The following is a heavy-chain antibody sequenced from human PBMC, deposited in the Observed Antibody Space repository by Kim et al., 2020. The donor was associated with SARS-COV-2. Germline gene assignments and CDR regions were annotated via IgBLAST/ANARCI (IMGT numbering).Heavy chain of an antibody. CDR1: GFTFSSYA. CDR3: ARDPYDSSGYYYRKRYYYYGMDV. D-gene: IGHD3-22*01. CDR2: ISYDGSNK. Sequence: GGSLRLSCAASGFTFSSYAMHWVRQAPGKGLEWVAVISYDGSNKYYADSVKGRFTISRDNSKNTLYLQMNSLRAEDTAVYYCARDPYDSSGYYYRKRYYYYGMDVWGQGTTVTVSS. J-gene: IGHJ6*02. V-gene: IGHV3-30-3*01.